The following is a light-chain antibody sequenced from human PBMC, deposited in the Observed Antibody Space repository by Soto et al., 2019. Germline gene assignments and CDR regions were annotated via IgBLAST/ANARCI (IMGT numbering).Light chain of an antibody. Sequence: EIVLTQSPGTLSLSPGERATLSCRASQSVSSSYLAWYQQKAGQAPRLLIYGASNRATGIPDRFSGSGSGTDFTLTISRLEPEDFAVYYCQQRSVWPLTFGGGTKVDIK. CDR2: GAS. V-gene: IGKV3D-20*02. CDR1: QSVSSSY. J-gene: IGKJ4*01. CDR3: QQRSVWPLT.